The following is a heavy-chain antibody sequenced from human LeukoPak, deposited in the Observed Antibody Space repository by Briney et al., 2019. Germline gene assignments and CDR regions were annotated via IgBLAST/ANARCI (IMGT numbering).Heavy chain of an antibody. D-gene: IGHD3-22*01. CDR3: ATYDSSGYFHYYYYGMDV. Sequence: ASVKVSCKVSGYTLTELSMHWVRQAPGKGLEWMGGFDPEDGETIYAQKFQGRVTMTEDTSTDTAYMELSSLRSEDTAVYYCATYDSSGYFHYYYYGMDVWGQGTTVTVSS. V-gene: IGHV1-24*01. CDR2: FDPEDGET. CDR1: GYTLTELS. J-gene: IGHJ6*02.